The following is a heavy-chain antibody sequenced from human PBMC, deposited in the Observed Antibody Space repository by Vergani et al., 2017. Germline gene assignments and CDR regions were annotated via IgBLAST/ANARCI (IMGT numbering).Heavy chain of an antibody. D-gene: IGHD3-10*01. CDR3: AKGPYYYXSGSYYSSGGAFDI. CDR2: IRYDGSNK. Sequence: QVQLVESGGGVVQPGGSLRLSCAASGFTFSSYGMHWVRQAPGKGLEWVAFIRYDGSNKYYADSVKGRFTISRDNSKNTLYLQMNSLRAEDTAVYYCAKGPYYYXSGSYYSSGGAFDIWGQGTMVTVSS. J-gene: IGHJ3*02. V-gene: IGHV3-30*02. CDR1: GFTFSSYG.